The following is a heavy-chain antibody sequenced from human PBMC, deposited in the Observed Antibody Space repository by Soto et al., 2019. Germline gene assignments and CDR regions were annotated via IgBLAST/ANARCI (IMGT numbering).Heavy chain of an antibody. J-gene: IGHJ5*02. Sequence: SETLSLTCSVSGGSIRSFSWSWIRQPPGRGLEWIGYIYNSGSTSYNPSLRSRVTISVDTSKNQFSLTLSSVTSADTAVYYCARDQLSSGLYVWFDPWGQGTLVTVS. CDR3: ARDQLSSGLYVWFDP. CDR1: GGSIRSFS. D-gene: IGHD6-25*01. CDR2: IYNSGST. V-gene: IGHV4-59*12.